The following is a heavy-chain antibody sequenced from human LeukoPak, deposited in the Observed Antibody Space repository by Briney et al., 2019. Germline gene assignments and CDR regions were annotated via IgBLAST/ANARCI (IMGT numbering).Heavy chain of an antibody. D-gene: IGHD6-13*01. V-gene: IGHV4-4*02. CDR2: IYQSGST. CDR3: AKSIHSSSWWRYFDY. CDR1: GGSISSSNW. Sequence: PSETLSLTCAVSGGSISSSNWWSWVRQPPGKGLEWIGEIYQSGSTNYNPSLKSRVTISVDTSKNQFSLRLSSVTAADTAVYYCAKSIHSSSWWRYFDYWGQGTLVTVSS. J-gene: IGHJ4*02.